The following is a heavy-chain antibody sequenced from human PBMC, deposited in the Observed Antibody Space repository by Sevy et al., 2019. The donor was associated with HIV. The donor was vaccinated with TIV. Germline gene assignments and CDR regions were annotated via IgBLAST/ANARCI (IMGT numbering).Heavy chain of an antibody. CDR2: INHSGST. CDR3: ARGLSSSSRFYYYYGMDV. CDR1: GGSFSGYY. Sequence: SETLSLTCAVYGGSFSGYYWSWIRQPPGKGLEWIGEINHSGSTNYNPSLKSRVTISVNTSKNQFSLKLSSLTAADTAVYYCARGLSSSSRFYYYYGMDVWGQGTTVTVSS. V-gene: IGHV4-34*01. J-gene: IGHJ6*02. D-gene: IGHD6-6*01.